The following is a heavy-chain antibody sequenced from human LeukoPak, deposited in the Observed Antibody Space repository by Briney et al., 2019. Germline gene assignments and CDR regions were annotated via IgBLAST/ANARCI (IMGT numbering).Heavy chain of an antibody. CDR2: IRYDGSNK. D-gene: IGHD5-12*01. V-gene: IGHV3-30*02. J-gene: IGHJ6*03. CDR1: GFTFSSYG. Sequence: PGGSLRLSCAASGFTFSSYGMHWVRQAPGKGLEWVAFIRYDGSNKYYADSVKSRLTISRDNSKNTLYLQMNSLRAEDTAVYYCAKRGATITPRFWAPYYYYYMDVWGKGTTVTVSS. CDR3: AKRGATITPRFWAPYYYYYMDV.